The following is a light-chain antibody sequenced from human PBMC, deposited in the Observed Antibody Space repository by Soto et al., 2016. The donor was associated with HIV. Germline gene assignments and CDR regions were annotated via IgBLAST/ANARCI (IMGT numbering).Light chain of an antibody. J-gene: IGLJ1*01. CDR3: RAWDSNTTLYV. V-gene: IGLV3-1*01. CDR1: NLGNTY. CDR2: QDT. Sequence: SYALTQPPSVSVSPGQTASITCSGSNLGNTYASWYQQKPGQSPVLVIYQDTKRSSGIPERFSGSNSGDTATLTISGTQAIDEADYYCRAWDSNTTLYVFGTGTKITVL.